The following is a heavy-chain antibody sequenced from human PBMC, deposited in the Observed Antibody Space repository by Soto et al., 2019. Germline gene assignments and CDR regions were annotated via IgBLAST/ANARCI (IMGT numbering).Heavy chain of an antibody. CDR1: GGSFSGYY. J-gene: IGHJ5*02. Sequence: QVQLQQWGAGLLKPSETLSLTCAVYGGSFSGYYWSWIRQPPGKGLEWIGEINHSGSTNYNPSLKSLFTISVDTSKNQFSLKLSSVTAADTAVYYCARGGRGSYGRGGWFDPWGQGTLVTVSS. D-gene: IGHD1-26*01. V-gene: IGHV4-34*01. CDR3: ARGGRGSYGRGGWFDP. CDR2: INHSGST.